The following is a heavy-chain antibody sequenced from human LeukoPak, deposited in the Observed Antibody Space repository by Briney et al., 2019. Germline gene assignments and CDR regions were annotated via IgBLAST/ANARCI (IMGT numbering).Heavy chain of an antibody. CDR1: GYTFTSYY. V-gene: IGHV1-46*01. D-gene: IGHD2-21*01. Sequence: ASVKVSCKASGYTFTSYYMHWVRRAPGQGLEWMGIINPSGGSTSYAQKFQGRVNMTEDTSTDTAYMELSSLSYDDTAVYYCATDGAGDYLNHWGQGTLVTVSS. CDR3: ATDGAGDYLNH. CDR2: INPSGGST. J-gene: IGHJ4*02.